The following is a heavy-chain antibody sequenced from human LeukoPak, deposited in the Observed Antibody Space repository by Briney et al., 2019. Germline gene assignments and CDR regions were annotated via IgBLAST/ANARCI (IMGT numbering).Heavy chain of an antibody. Sequence: GGSLRLSCAASGFTFSSYWMSWVRQAPGKGLEWVANIKQDGSEKYYVDSVKGRFTISRDNAKNSLYLQMNSLRAEDTAVYYCASRIAAAGAEYFQHWGQGTLATVSS. D-gene: IGHD6-13*01. CDR2: IKQDGSEK. CDR1: GFTFSSYW. CDR3: ASRIAAAGAEYFQH. V-gene: IGHV3-7*03. J-gene: IGHJ1*01.